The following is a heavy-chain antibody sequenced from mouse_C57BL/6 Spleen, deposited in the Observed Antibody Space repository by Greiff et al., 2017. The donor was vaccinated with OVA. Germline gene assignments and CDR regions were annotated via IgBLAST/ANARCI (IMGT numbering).Heavy chain of an antibody. D-gene: IGHD1-1*01. J-gene: IGHJ1*03. CDR2: ISDGGSYT. Sequence: DVKLVESGGGLVKPGGSLKLSCAASGFTFSSYAMSWVRQTPEKRLEWVATISDGGSYTYYPDNVKGRFTISRDNAKNNLYLQMSHLKSEDTAMYYCARDGTTVVGYFDVWGTGTTVTVSS. V-gene: IGHV5-4*01. CDR3: ARDGTTVVGYFDV. CDR1: GFTFSSYA.